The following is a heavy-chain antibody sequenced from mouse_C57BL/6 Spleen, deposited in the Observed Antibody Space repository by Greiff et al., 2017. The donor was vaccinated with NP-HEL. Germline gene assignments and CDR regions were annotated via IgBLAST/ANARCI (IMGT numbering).Heavy chain of an antibody. D-gene: IGHD1-1*01. CDR2: IYPSDSET. Sequence: QVQLQQPGAELVRPGSSVKLSCTASGYTFTSYWLDWVKQRPGQGLEWIGNIYPSDSETHYNQKFKDKATLTVDKSSSTAYMQLSSLTSEDSAVYYCARRDYGGYFDVWGTGTTGTVSS. CDR3: ARRDYGGYFDV. J-gene: IGHJ1*03. CDR1: GYTFTSYW. V-gene: IGHV1-61*01.